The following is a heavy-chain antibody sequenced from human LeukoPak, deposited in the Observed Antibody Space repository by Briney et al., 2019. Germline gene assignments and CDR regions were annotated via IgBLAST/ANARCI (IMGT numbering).Heavy chain of an antibody. CDR1: GFTFSDYY. CDR2: ISSSGSTI. J-gene: IGHJ4*02. Sequence: PGGSLRLSCAASGFTFSDYYMSWIRQAPGKGLEWVSYISSSGSTIYYADSVKGRFTISRDNAKNSLYLQMNSLRAEDTALYYRARDHYTWNDAYLDYWGQGTLVTVSS. V-gene: IGHV3-11*01. CDR3: ARDHYTWNDAYLDY. D-gene: IGHD1-1*01.